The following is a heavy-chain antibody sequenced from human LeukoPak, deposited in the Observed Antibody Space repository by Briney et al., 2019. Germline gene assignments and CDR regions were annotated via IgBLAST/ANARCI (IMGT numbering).Heavy chain of an antibody. V-gene: IGHV3-23*01. D-gene: IGHD1-26*01. J-gene: IGHJ4*02. CDR3: ARHDGSGSYLFDY. Sequence: GGSLRLSCAASGFTFSSYAMSWVRQAPGKGLEWVSAISGSGGSTYYADSVKGRFTISRDNSKNTLYLQMNTLRAEDTAVYYCARHDGSGSYLFDYWGQGTLVTVSS. CDR2: ISGSGGST. CDR1: GFTFSSYA.